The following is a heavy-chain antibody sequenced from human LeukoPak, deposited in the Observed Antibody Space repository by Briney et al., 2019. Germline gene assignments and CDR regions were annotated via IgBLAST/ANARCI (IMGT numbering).Heavy chain of an antibody. CDR3: AREIAVAGTCFDY. CDR2: ISSSSSYI. CDR1: GFTFSSYS. Sequence: GGSLRLSCAASGFTFSSYSMNWVRQAPGKGLEWGSSISSSSSYIYYADSVKGRFTISRDNGKTSLYLQMNSLRAEDTAVYYCAREIAVAGTCFDYWGQGTLVTVSS. J-gene: IGHJ4*02. D-gene: IGHD6-19*01. V-gene: IGHV3-21*01.